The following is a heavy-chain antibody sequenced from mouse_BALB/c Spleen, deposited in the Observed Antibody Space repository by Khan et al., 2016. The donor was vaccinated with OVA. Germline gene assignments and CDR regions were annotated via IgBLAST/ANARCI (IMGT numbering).Heavy chain of an antibody. J-gene: IGHJ2*01. V-gene: IGHV3-2*02. Sequence: EVQLQESGPGLVKPSQSLSLTCAVTGYSITSDYAWNWIRQFPGNKLEWMGYISYSGRTSYNPSLKSRISITRDTSKNQFFLQLNSVPTKDTATYYCARSVTITTVVATDFDYWGQGTTLTVSS. CDR3: ARSVTITTVVATDFDY. CDR1: GYSITSDYA. CDR2: ISYSGRT. D-gene: IGHD1-1*01.